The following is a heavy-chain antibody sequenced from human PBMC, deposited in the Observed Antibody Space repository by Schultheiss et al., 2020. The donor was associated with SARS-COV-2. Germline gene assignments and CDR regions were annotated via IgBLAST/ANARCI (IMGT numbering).Heavy chain of an antibody. J-gene: IGHJ4*02. CDR1: GYTFTGYY. D-gene: IGHD1-26*01. CDR2: IYPGDSDT. Sequence: GESLKISCKASGYTFTGYYMHWVRQMPGKGLEWMGIIYPGDSDTRYSPSFQGQVTISADKPISTAYLQWSSLKASDTAMYYCARSIIVGATRAFDYWGQGTLVTVSS. V-gene: IGHV5-51*04. CDR3: ARSIIVGATRAFDY.